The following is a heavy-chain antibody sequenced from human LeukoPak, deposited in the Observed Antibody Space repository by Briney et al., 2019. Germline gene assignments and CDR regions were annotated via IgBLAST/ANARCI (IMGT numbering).Heavy chain of an antibody. CDR1: GDSISSSSYY. V-gene: IGHV4-39*01. D-gene: IGHD5-18*01. CDR3: ARISGYTYGKIDH. Sequence: SETLSLTCTVSGDSISSSSYYWGWIRQPPGKGLEWIGSVSYSGSTYYNPPLESRVTIFVDTSKNQFSLEVTSETAADTAMYYCARISGYTYGKIDHWGQGILVTVSS. J-gene: IGHJ4*02. CDR2: VSYSGST.